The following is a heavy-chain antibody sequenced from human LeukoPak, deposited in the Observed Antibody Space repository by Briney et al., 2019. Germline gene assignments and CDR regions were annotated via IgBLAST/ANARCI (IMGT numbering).Heavy chain of an antibody. CDR2: MNPNSGNT. CDR3: ARGAWGVVVAARVIDY. CDR1: GYTFTSYD. Sequence: GASVKVSCKASGYTFTSYDINWVRQATGQGLEWMGWMNPNSGNTGYAQKFQGRVTMTRNTSISTAYMELSSLRSEDTAVYYCARGAWGVVVAARVIDYWGQGTLVTVSS. V-gene: IGHV1-8*01. J-gene: IGHJ4*02. D-gene: IGHD2-15*01.